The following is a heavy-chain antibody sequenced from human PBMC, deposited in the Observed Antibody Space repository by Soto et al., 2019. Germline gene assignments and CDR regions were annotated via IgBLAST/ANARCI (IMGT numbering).Heavy chain of an antibody. V-gene: IGHV1-8*02. CDR3: ARGGGGIRKRLNWFDP. Sequence: ASVKVSCKASGYTFTGYYMHWVRQATGQGLEWMGWMNPNSGNTGYAQKFQGRVTMTRNTSISTAYMELSSLRSEDTAVYYCARGGGGIRKRLNWFDPWGQGTLVTVSS. D-gene: IGHD2-15*01. J-gene: IGHJ5*02. CDR2: MNPNSGNT. CDR1: GYTFTGYY.